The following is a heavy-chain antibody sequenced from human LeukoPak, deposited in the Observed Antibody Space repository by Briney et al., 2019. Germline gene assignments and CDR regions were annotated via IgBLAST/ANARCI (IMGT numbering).Heavy chain of an antibody. Sequence: GGTLRLSCEASGFTFSTYGMSWVRQAPGKGLEWVSAISGSGGSTYYADSVKGRVTISRDNSKNTLYLQMNSLRAEDTAVYYCAKVLRSGGIAAEPISWGQGTLVTVSS. CDR2: ISGSGGST. CDR3: AKVLRSGGIAAEPIS. J-gene: IGHJ5*02. V-gene: IGHV3-23*01. CDR1: GFTFSTYG. D-gene: IGHD6-13*01.